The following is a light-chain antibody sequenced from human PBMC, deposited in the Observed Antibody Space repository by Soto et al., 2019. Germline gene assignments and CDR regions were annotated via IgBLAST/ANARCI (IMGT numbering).Light chain of an antibody. V-gene: IGLV2-14*01. CDR1: SSDVGGYNY. CDR3: SSYTSCSTVV. Sequence: QSALTQPASVSGSPGQSITISCTGTSSDVGGYNYVSWYQQHPGKAPKLMIYDVSNRPSGVSNRFSGSKSGNTASLTISGVQAEDEADYYCSSYTSCSTVVFGGGTKLTVL. CDR2: DVS. J-gene: IGLJ2*01.